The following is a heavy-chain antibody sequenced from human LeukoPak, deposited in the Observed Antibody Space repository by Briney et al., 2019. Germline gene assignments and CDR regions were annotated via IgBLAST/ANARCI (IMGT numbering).Heavy chain of an antibody. CDR3: ARSVFDWLSFNFDY. V-gene: IGHV3-21*05. CDR2: ISGSGNFI. Sequence: PGGSLRLSCAASGFTFTSYTMNWVRQAPGKGLEWISHISGSGNFIYYADSVEGRFTISRDNAKNSLYLQMNSLRAEDTAVYYCARSVFDWLSFNFDYWGQGTLVTVSS. J-gene: IGHJ4*02. CDR1: GFTFTSYT. D-gene: IGHD3-9*01.